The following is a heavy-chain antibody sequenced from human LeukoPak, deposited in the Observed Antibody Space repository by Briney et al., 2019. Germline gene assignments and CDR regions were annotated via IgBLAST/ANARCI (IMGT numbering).Heavy chain of an antibody. CDR1: GYTFTVYY. V-gene: IGHV1-2*02. Sequence: ASVTVSCTASGYTFTVYYMHWVRQAPGQGLEWMGWINPNSGGTNYAQKFQGRVTMTRDTSISTAYMELRRLRSDDTAVYYCARDLAGFDPWGQGTLVTVSS. CDR2: INPNSGGT. CDR3: ARDLAGFDP. J-gene: IGHJ5*02.